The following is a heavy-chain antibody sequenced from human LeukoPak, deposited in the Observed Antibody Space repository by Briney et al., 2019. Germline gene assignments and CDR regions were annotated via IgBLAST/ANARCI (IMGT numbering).Heavy chain of an antibody. Sequence: PGGSLRLSCAASGFTFRSYWMTWVRQAPGKGLEWVAVISYDGSNKYYADSVKGRFTISRDNSKNTLYLQMNSLRAEDTAVYYCAREVATPKWTFDYWGQGTLVTVSS. D-gene: IGHD5-12*01. V-gene: IGHV3-30-3*01. CDR2: ISYDGSNK. CDR1: GFTFRSYW. J-gene: IGHJ4*02. CDR3: AREVATPKWTFDY.